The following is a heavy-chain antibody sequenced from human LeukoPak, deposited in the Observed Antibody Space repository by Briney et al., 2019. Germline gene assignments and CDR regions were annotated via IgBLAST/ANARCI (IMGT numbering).Heavy chain of an antibody. CDR1: GYTFTGYY. J-gene: IGHJ6*03. CDR3: ARGNCSSTSCYGYYYYYYMDV. Sequence: ASVKVSCKASGYTFTGYYMHWVRQAPGQGLEWMGGIIPIFGTANYAQKFQGRVTITTDESTSTAYMELSSLRSEDTAVYYCARGNCSSTSCYGYYYYYYMDVWGKGTTVTVSS. V-gene: IGHV1-69*05. CDR2: IIPIFGTA. D-gene: IGHD2-2*01.